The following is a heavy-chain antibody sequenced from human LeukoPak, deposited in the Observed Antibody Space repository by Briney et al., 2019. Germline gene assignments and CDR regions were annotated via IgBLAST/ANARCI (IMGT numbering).Heavy chain of an antibody. Sequence: GGSLRLSCAASGFTFSSYDMHWVRQAPGKGLEWVSSISSSSSYIYYADSVKGRFTISRDNAKNSLYLQMNSLRAEDTAVYYCARGGTYCSSTSCEEDWFDPWGQGTLVTVSS. J-gene: IGHJ5*02. CDR3: ARGGTYCSSTSCEEDWFDP. CDR2: ISSSSSYI. CDR1: GFTFSSYD. V-gene: IGHV3-21*01. D-gene: IGHD2-2*01.